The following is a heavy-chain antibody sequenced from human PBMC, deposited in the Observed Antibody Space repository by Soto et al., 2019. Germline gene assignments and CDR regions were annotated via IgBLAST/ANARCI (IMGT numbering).Heavy chain of an antibody. Sequence: QVQLVESGGGAVQPGESLRLSCVAPGFDFNYYAMHWVRQAPGKGLESVAVMSSDGSKIHHTDSVKGRFTISRYNSKNTLYLQLSSLRKEDTAVYFCAKDGAVGVTLGLFHYWGQGTRVSVSS. V-gene: IGHV3-30*18. D-gene: IGHD1-26*01. J-gene: IGHJ4*02. CDR2: MSSDGSKI. CDR3: AKDGAVGVTLGLFHY. CDR1: GFDFNYYA.